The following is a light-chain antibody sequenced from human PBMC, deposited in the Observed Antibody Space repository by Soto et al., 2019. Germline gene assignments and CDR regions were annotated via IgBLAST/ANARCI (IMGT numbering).Light chain of an antibody. Sequence: EIVLPQSPGTQSLSPGERATLSCRASQSVMSNYVAWYHQKPGQAPRLLISGASTRAAGIPDRFSGSGSGTDFTLTISGLEPEDFAVYYCQQRSNWPHTVGQGTRLEI. CDR3: QQRSNWPHT. CDR1: QSVMSNY. V-gene: IGKV3D-20*02. J-gene: IGKJ5*01. CDR2: GAS.